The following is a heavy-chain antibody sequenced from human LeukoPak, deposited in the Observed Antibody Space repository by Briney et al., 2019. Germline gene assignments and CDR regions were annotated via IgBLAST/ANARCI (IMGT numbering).Heavy chain of an antibody. CDR2: IYYSGST. Sequence: PSETLSLTCTVSGGSISSSSYYWGWIRQPPGKGLEWIGTIYYSGSTYYNPSLKSRVTVSVDTSKNQFSLKLSSVTAADTAVYYCARLEADYYYYMDVWGTGTTVTVSS. D-gene: IGHD6-25*01. CDR3: ARLEADYYYYMDV. J-gene: IGHJ6*03. CDR1: GGSISSSSYY. V-gene: IGHV4-39*01.